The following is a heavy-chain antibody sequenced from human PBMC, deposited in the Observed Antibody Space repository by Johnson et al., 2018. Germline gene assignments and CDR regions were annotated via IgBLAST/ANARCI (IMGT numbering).Heavy chain of an antibody. Sequence: VQLLESGGDVVQPGRSLRLSCVASRFTFSGYGMHWVRQAPGKGLEWVTGISNAGSKKYSVDSVKGRFTISRDNSKNTLYLEMNRLRVEDTAMYYCAKGGVISAWYEGSGFDIWGQGTMVTVSS. J-gene: IGHJ3*02. D-gene: IGHD6-19*01. V-gene: IGHV3-30*18. CDR2: ISNAGSKK. CDR3: AKGGVISAWYEGSGFDI. CDR1: RFTFSGYG.